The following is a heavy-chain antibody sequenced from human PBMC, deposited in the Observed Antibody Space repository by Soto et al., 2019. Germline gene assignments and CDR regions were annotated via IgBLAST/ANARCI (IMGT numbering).Heavy chain of an antibody. CDR3: ASESYYYGSGSYSSVMDS. D-gene: IGHD3-10*01. J-gene: IGHJ6*04. V-gene: IGHV1-8*01. Sequence: ASVKVSCKASGYTFTSYDINWVLQATGQGLEWMGWMNPNSGNTGYAQKFQGRVTMTRNTSISTAYMELSSLRSEDTAVYYCASESYYYGSGSYSSVMDSWGKGTTVTVSS. CDR2: MNPNSGNT. CDR1: GYTFTSYD.